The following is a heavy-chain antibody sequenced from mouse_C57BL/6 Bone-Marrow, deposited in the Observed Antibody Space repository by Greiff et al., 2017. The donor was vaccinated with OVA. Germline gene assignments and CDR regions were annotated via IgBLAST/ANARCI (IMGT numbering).Heavy chain of an antibody. V-gene: IGHV1-61*01. CDR2: IYPSDSET. CDR1: GYTFTSYW. D-gene: IGHD6-1*01. CDR3: ARGRGGAWFAY. Sequence: QVQLQLPGAELVRPGSSVKLSCKASGYTFTSYWMDWVKQRPGQGLEWIGNIYPSDSETHYNQKFKDKATLTVDKSSSTAYMELRSLTSEDSAVYYCARGRGGAWFAYWGQGTLVTVSA. J-gene: IGHJ3*01.